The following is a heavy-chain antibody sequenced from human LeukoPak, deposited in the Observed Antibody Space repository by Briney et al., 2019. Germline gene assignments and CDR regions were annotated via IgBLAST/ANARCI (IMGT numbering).Heavy chain of an antibody. Sequence: GGSLRLSCVVSGFPVRSNGMSWVRQAPGKGLEWVSAIYSAGTPYYADSVKGRFTISRDTSRNTVYLQMNSLRLEDTAVYYCARDRFYDVLTGYFFYLDVWGKGTAVTVFS. CDR1: GFPVRSNG. D-gene: IGHD3-9*01. CDR2: IYSAGTP. V-gene: IGHV3-53*01. CDR3: ARDRFYDVLTGYFFYLDV. J-gene: IGHJ6*04.